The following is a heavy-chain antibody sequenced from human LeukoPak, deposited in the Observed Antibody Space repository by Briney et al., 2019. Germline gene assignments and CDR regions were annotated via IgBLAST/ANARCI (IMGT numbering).Heavy chain of an antibody. V-gene: IGHV3-11*01. J-gene: IGHJ3*01. Sequence: PGGSLRLSCAASGFTFSDYYMSWLRQAPGKGLEWVSYISSSGSTIYYADSLKGRFTISRDNAKNSLYLQMNSLRAEDTAVYYCASWELRTQGAFDFWGQGTMITVSS. D-gene: IGHD1-7*01. CDR3: ASWELRTQGAFDF. CDR1: GFTFSDYY. CDR2: ISSSGSTI.